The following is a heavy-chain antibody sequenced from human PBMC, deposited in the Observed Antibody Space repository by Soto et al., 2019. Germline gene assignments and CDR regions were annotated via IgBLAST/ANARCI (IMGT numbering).Heavy chain of an antibody. D-gene: IGHD1-26*01. CDR3: ARRGSGSYYDY. V-gene: IGHV3-23*01. J-gene: IGHJ4*02. CDR2: ISGSDDST. Sequence: EVQLLESGGGLVQPGGSLRLSCAASGFTFSSYAMRWVRQAPGKGLEWVSAISGSDDSTYYAESVKGRFTTSRDNSKNTLYLKMNSLRAEDTAVYYCARRGSGSYYDYWGQGTLVTVSS. CDR1: GFTFSSYA.